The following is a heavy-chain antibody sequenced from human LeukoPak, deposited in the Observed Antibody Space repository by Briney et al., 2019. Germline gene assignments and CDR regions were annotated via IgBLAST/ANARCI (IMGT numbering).Heavy chain of an antibody. V-gene: IGHV4-39*01. D-gene: IGHD6-13*01. CDR3: ARLFSSRWYRGAFDL. J-gene: IGHJ3*01. CDR2: IYYSGNT. CDR1: GGSISSSSYY. Sequence: NPAETLSLTCTVSGGSISSSSYYWGRIRQPPGKGLEWIGSIYYSGNTYYNTIHNSRMDISVDTSKNQFSLKLSSVTAADTAVYYCARLFSSRWYRGAFDLGGQGTVATVSS.